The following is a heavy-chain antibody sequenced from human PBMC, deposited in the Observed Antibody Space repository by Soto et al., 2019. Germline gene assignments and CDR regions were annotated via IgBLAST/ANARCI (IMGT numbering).Heavy chain of an antibody. Sequence: SETLSLTCAVYGGSFSCYYWSWIRQPPGKGLEWIGEINHSGSTNYNPSLKSRVTISVDTSKNQFSLKLSSVTAADTAVYYCARDSRSNYYYYGMDVWGQGTTVTVSS. D-gene: IGHD6-13*01. J-gene: IGHJ6*02. CDR1: GGSFSCYY. CDR2: INHSGST. V-gene: IGHV4-34*01. CDR3: ARDSRSNYYYYGMDV.